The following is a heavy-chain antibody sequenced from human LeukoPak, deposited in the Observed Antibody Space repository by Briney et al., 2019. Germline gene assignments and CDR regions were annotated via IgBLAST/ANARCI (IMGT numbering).Heavy chain of an antibody. V-gene: IGHV1-46*01. CDR1: GYTFTSYY. CDR2: INPSGDTT. CDR3: ARTFSIIGAFDI. D-gene: IGHD3-10*01. Sequence: ASVKVSCKASGYTFTSYYMHWVRQAPGQGLEWMGIINPSGDTTSYAQKFQGRVTMTRDTSTSTVYMVLSSLRSEDTAVYYCARTFSIIGAFDIWGQGTMVTVSS. J-gene: IGHJ3*02.